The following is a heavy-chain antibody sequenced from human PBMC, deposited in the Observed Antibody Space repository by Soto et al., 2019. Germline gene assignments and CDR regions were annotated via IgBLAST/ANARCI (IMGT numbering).Heavy chain of an antibody. CDR3: ARGLSSFLDY. J-gene: IGHJ4*02. V-gene: IGHV6-1*01. Sequence: SQTLSLTCAISGDIVSGNSALRNWIRQSPSRGLEWLGRTYYRSKWYNDYAVSVKSRITINLDTSKNQFSLQLNSVTPEDTAVYYCARGLSSFLDYWGQGTLGTVSS. CDR1: GDIVSGNSAL. CDR2: TYYRSKWYN. D-gene: IGHD2-15*01.